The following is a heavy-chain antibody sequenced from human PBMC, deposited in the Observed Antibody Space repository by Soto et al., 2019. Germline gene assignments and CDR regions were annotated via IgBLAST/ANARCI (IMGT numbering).Heavy chain of an antibody. D-gene: IGHD2-2*03. CDR3: AREGNLGRWIQPLDS. CDR1: GGSISSSSYY. Sequence: SETLSLTCTVSGGSISSSSYYWGWIRQPPGKGLEWIGYIHYNGNTNYSPSLKSRVTMSVDTSKNHFSPKLISVTTADTAVYFCAREGNLGRWIQPLDSWGQGTLVTVSS. J-gene: IGHJ4*02. CDR2: IHYNGNT. V-gene: IGHV4-61*03.